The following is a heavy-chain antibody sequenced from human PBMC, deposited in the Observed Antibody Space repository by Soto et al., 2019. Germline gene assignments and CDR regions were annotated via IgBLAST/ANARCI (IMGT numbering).Heavy chain of an antibody. V-gene: IGHV1-69*13. Sequence: SVKVSCKASGGTFSSYAISWVRQAPGQGLEWMGGIIPIFGTANYAQKFQGRVTITADESTSTAYMELSSLRSEDTAVYYCAGIMPPPDDSSGSTAMYICGQGTVLPVSS. CDR2: IIPIFGTA. CDR1: GGTFSSYA. D-gene: IGHD3-22*01. CDR3: AGIMPPPDDSSGSTAMYI. J-gene: IGHJ4*03.